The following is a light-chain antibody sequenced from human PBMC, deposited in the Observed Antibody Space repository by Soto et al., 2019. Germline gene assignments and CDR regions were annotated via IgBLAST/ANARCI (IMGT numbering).Light chain of an antibody. CDR2: RNN. J-gene: IGLJ2*01. CDR3: AAGDDSLNGVV. CDR1: SSNIGSNT. V-gene: IGLV1-44*01. Sequence: QSVLTQPPSASGTPGQRVTIACSGSSSNIGSNTVNWYQQLPGTAPKLLIYRNNQRPSGVPDRFSGSKSGTSASLAISGLQSEDEADYYCAAGDDSLNGVVFGGGTKLTVL.